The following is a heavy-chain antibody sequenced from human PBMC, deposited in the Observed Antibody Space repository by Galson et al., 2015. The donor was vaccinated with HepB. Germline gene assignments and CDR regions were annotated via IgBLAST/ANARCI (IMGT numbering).Heavy chain of an antibody. CDR2: ISTTSDNK. CDR1: GFTFSSYT. Sequence: SLRLSCAASGFTFSSYTMNWVRQAPGKGLEWISYISTTSDNKFSADSVKGRFITSRDNAKNLLYLQMNSLRAEDTAVYYCTRIALGGSYWYFDYWGQGSLVTVSS. D-gene: IGHD1-26*01. V-gene: IGHV3-48*01. J-gene: IGHJ4*02. CDR3: TRIALGGSYWYFDY.